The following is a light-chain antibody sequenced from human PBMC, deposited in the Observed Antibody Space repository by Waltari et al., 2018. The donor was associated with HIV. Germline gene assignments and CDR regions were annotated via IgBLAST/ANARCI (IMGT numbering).Light chain of an antibody. J-gene: IGLJ2*01. CDR2: KNK. V-gene: IGLV1-44*01. Sequence: QSVLTQPPSASGTPGQRVTISCSGSSSNIGSNSVNWYQQLPGTAPKLLIYKNKERPAGVPDRFSGARSGTSASLAISGLQSEDEADYYCAAWDDSLSGRVFGGGTKLTVL. CDR3: AAWDDSLSGRV. CDR1: SSNIGSNS.